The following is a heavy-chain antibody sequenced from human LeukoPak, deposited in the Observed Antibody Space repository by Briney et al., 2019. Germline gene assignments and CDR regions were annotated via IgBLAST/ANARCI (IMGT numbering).Heavy chain of an antibody. CDR3: ARGGRGFDP. Sequence: SETLSLTCTVSGGSISSGGYYWSWIRQPPGKGLEWIGYIYHSGSTYYNPSLKSRVTISVDRSKNQFSLKLSSVTAADTAVYYCARGGRGFDPWGQGTLVTVSS. CDR1: GGSISSGGYY. J-gene: IGHJ5*02. V-gene: IGHV4-30-2*01. CDR2: IYHSGST.